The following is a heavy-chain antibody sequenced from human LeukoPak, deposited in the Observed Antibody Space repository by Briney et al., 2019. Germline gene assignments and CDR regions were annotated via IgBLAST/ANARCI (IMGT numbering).Heavy chain of an antibody. CDR1: GGSVSHSNW. V-gene: IGHV4-4*02. Sequence: PSGTLSLTCAVSGGSVSHSNWWTWVRQSPGKGLEWIGEVHPSEGTNYNPSLKSRVTISVDRSKNQFSLELSSVTAADTAVYYCARVHYDAFDIWGQGTMVTVPS. CDR3: ARVHYDAFDI. CDR2: VHPSEGT. J-gene: IGHJ3*02.